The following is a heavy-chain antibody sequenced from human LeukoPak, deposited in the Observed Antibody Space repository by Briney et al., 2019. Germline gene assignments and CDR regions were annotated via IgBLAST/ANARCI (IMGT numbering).Heavy chain of an antibody. V-gene: IGHV3-23*01. Sequence: GGSLRLSCAASGFTFSSYAMSWVRQAPGKGLEWVSAISGSGGSTYYADSVKGRFTISRDNPKNTLYLQMNSLRAEDTAVYYCAKGDSSGYLTDYWGQGTLVTVSS. CDR2: ISGSGGST. J-gene: IGHJ4*02. D-gene: IGHD3-22*01. CDR3: AKGDSSGYLTDY. CDR1: GFTFSSYA.